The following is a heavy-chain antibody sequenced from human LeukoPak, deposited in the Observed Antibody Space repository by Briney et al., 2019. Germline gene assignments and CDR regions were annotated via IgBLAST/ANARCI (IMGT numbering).Heavy chain of an antibody. Sequence: PGGSLRLSCAASGFTFSSYAMHWVRQAPGKGLEWVAVISYDGSNKYYADSVKGRFTISRDNSKNTLYLQMNSLRAEDTAVYYCAKQGSGYSYGSYYYYYYMDVWGKGTTVTVSS. CDR2: ISYDGSNK. V-gene: IGHV3-30*04. CDR3: AKQGSGYSYGSYYYYYYMDV. CDR1: GFTFSSYA. D-gene: IGHD5-18*01. J-gene: IGHJ6*03.